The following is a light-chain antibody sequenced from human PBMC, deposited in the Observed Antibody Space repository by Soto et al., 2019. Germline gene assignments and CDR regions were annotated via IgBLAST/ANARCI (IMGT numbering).Light chain of an antibody. V-gene: IGKV3D-7*01. J-gene: IGKJ2*01. CDR2: GAS. Sequence: PGDRVTLSCRASQSVSSSYLTWYQQKPGQAPRLLIYGASTRATGIPARFSVCGSGTDFTLTISSLQPEDFAVYYCQQDYNLPYTFGQGTKLEIK. CDR3: QQDYNLPYT. CDR1: QSVSSSY.